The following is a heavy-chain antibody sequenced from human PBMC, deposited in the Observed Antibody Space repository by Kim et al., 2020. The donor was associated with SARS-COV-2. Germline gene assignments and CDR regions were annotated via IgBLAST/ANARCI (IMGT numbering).Heavy chain of an antibody. V-gene: IGHV4-39*01. CDR1: GGSISSSSYY. CDR3: ARQRRYFDWPNGPYFDY. CDR2: IYYSGST. J-gene: IGHJ4*02. Sequence: SETLSLTCTVSGGSISSSSYYWGWIRQPPGKGLEWIGSIYYSGSTYYNPSLKSRVTISVDTPKNQFSLKLSSVTAADTAVYYCARQRRYFDWPNGPYFDYWGQGTLVTVSS. D-gene: IGHD3-9*01.